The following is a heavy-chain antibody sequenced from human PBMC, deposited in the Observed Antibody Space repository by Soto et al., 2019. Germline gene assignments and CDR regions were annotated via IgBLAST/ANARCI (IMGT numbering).Heavy chain of an antibody. D-gene: IGHD4-17*01. V-gene: IGHV4-39*01. Sequence: SETLSLTCTVSGDSISSSRYYWSWIRQPPGKGLEWIGSVYYTGSNYCSPSLKSRVTISVDRSKNQFSLKVSSVTAADTAVYYCARHRAYGDYARTYFDSWGQGTLVTVSS. CDR3: ARHRAYGDYARTYFDS. J-gene: IGHJ4*02. CDR2: VYYTGSN. CDR1: GDSISSSRYY.